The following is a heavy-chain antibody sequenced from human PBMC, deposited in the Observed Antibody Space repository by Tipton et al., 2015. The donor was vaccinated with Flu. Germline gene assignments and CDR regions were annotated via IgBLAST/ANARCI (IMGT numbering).Heavy chain of an antibody. D-gene: IGHD4-17*01. Sequence: MQLVQSGAEVKKPGESLKISCKGSGYSFTSYWIGWARQMPGKGLEWMGIIYPGDSDTKYSPSFQGQVSISAGKTISTAYLQWTSLKASDTAMYYCACMTTVSLGYFDYWGQGPLVTVSS. CDR2: IYPGDSDT. J-gene: IGHJ4*02. CDR1: GYSFTSYW. CDR3: ACMTTVSLGYFDY. V-gene: IGHV5-51*01.